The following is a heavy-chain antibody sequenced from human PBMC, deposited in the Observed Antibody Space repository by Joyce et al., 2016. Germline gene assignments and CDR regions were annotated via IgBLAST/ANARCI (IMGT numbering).Heavy chain of an antibody. CDR2: ISGSGGGT. CDR3: ARSYSYGYESNVEYFQH. J-gene: IGHJ1*01. D-gene: IGHD5-18*01. CDR1: GFTFSSYA. V-gene: IGHV3-23*01. Sequence: EVQLLESGGGLVQAGGSLRLSCAASGFTFSSYAMSWVRRAPGRGLKWVSLISGSGGGTYYADSVKGRFTISRDNPRNTLYLQLNSLRAEDTAIYYCARSYSYGYESNVEYFQHWGQGTLVTVPS.